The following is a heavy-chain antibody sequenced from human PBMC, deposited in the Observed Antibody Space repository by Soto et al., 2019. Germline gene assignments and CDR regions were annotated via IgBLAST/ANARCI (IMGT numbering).Heavy chain of an antibody. CDR2: IDSSGAT. Sequence: QVQLQESGPRLVKPSQTLALTCTVSGVSVSSSGHYWNWVRQHPGKGLEWIGYIDSSGATYLNPSLKDRLAMSVDPSQNQFSLKVTSVTAADTAVYNCALGHFMDVWGKGTTVTVSS. D-gene: IGHD3-16*01. V-gene: IGHV4-31*03. CDR3: ALGHFMDV. CDR1: GVSVSSSGHY. J-gene: IGHJ6*03.